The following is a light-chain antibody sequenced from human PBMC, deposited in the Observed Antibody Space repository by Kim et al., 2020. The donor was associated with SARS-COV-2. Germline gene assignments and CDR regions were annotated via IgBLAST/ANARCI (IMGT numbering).Light chain of an antibody. CDR2: GAY. J-gene: IGKJ1*01. Sequence: EIVLTQSPGTLSLSPGERATLSCWASQSVGSGYLAWYQQKPGQAPRLLIYGAYQRATGVPDRFGGSGAGTHFTLTVSSLEPEDFAVYYCQQYGATPETFGQGTKVDIK. CDR3: QQYGATPET. CDR1: QSVGSGY. V-gene: IGKV3-20*01.